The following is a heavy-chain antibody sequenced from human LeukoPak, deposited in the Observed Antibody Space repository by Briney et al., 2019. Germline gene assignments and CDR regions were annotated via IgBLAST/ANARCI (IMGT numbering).Heavy chain of an antibody. D-gene: IGHD4-17*01. V-gene: IGHV4-34*01. CDR1: GGSFSGYY. CDR3: ARRPLRGYFDY. CDR2: INHSGST. J-gene: IGHJ4*02. Sequence: SETLSLTCAVYGGSFSGYYWSWIRQPPGRGLEWIGEINHSGSTNYNPSLKSRVTISVDTSKNQFSLKLSSVTAADTAVYYCARRPLRGYFDYWGQGTLVTVSS.